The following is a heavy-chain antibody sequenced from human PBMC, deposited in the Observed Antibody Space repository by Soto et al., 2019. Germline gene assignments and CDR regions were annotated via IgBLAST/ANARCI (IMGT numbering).Heavy chain of an antibody. CDR1: GFTFSNFA. J-gene: IGHJ4*02. Sequence: EVHLLESGGGLVQPGGSLRLSCAASGFTFSNFAVSWVRQTPEKGLEWVAAISGTGHRTYYADSAKGRFTVSRDNYKNILYLQMNSLRAEDTALYYCVKAARGYSDFWSASFDSSGQGTLVTVAS. CDR3: VKAARGYSDFWSASFDS. D-gene: IGHD3-3*01. CDR2: ISGTGHRT. V-gene: IGHV3-23*01.